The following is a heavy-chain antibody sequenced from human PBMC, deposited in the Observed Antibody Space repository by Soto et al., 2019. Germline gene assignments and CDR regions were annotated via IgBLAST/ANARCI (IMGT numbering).Heavy chain of an antibody. D-gene: IGHD3-9*01. CDR2: ISHTGET. V-gene: IGHV4-39*01. CDR1: GDHITCRYFF. CDR3: AGQMRGPIPHFGWLSPLTS. Sequence: SETLSLTCTVSGDHITCRYFFWGWIKRPPGQGLEWIGTISHTGETFYNPPLESRLTMSLDASNNQFSMRLTSVTAADAGVYFCAGQMRGPIPHFGWLSPLTSWGQGIQVTVS. J-gene: IGHJ5*02.